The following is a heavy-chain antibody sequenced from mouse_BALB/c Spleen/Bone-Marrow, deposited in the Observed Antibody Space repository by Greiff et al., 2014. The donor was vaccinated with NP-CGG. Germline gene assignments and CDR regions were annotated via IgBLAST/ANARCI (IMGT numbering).Heavy chain of an antibody. CDR1: GFSLTSYG. CDR3: ARNYYGSSYYAMDH. Sequence: VHLVESGPGLVQPSQSLSITCTVSGFSLTSYGVHWVRQSPGKGLEWLGVIWSGGSTDYNAAFISRLSISKDNSKSQVFFKMNSLQANDTAIYYCARNYYGSSYYAMDHWGQGTSVTVSS. V-gene: IGHV2-2*02. D-gene: IGHD1-1*01. J-gene: IGHJ4*01. CDR2: IWSGGST.